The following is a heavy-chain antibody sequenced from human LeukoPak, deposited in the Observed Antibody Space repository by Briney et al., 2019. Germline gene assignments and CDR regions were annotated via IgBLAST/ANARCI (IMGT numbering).Heavy chain of an antibody. J-gene: IGHJ4*02. CDR1: GFTFRSYA. Sequence: GGSLRLSCAVSGFTFRSYAMSWVRQAPGKGLEWVSVVSGSGGGTYYADSVKGRFTISRDNAKDTLFLQMNSLRADDTAVYYCARGRAGCYFDYWGQGTLVTVSS. CDR3: ARGRAGCYFDY. V-gene: IGHV3-23*01. CDR2: VSGSGGGT. D-gene: IGHD6-19*01.